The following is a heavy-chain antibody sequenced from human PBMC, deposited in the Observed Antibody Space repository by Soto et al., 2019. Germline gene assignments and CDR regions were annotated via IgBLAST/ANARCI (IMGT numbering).Heavy chain of an antibody. CDR1: GYTFTSYA. D-gene: IGHD3-10*01. J-gene: IGHJ6*02. Sequence: ASVKVSCKASGYTFTSYAMHWVRQAPGQRLEWMGWINAGNGNTKYSQKFQGRVTITRDTSASTAYMELRSLRSDDTAVYYCARVAFGWFGELIGMDVWGQGTTVTVSS. V-gene: IGHV1-3*01. CDR3: ARVAFGWFGELIGMDV. CDR2: INAGNGNT.